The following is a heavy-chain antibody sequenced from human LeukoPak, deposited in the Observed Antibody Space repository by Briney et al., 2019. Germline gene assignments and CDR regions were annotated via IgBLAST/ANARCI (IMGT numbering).Heavy chain of an antibody. CDR2: INPSGGST. Sequence: ASVKVSCKASGYTFTSYYMHWVRQAPGQGLEWMGIINPSGGSTSYAQKFQGRVTMTRDTSTSTVYMELRSLRSEDTAVYYCARGSEGLYYYDSSAGLAFDIWGQGTMVTVSS. D-gene: IGHD3-22*01. CDR1: GYTFTSYY. J-gene: IGHJ3*02. CDR3: ARGSEGLYYYDSSAGLAFDI. V-gene: IGHV1-46*01.